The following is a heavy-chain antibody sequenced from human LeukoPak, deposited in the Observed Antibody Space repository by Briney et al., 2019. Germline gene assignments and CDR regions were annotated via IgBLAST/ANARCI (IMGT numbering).Heavy chain of an antibody. CDR2: IKSKTDGGTT. CDR1: GFILSNAW. D-gene: IGHD2-2*01. J-gene: IGHJ4*02. V-gene: IGHV3-15*01. CDR3: TTLIVVVPEQ. Sequence: GGSLRLSCGASGFILSNAWMRGVREARGKGRECVGRIKSKTDGGTTDYAAPVKGRFNISRDDSKNTLYLQMNSLKTEDTAVYYCTTLIVVVPEQWGQGTLVTVSS.